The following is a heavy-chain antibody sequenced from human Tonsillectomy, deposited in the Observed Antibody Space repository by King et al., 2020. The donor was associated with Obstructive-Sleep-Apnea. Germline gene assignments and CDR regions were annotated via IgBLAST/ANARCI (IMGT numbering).Heavy chain of an antibody. CDR1: GFTFSDAW. Sequence: VQLVESGGGLVKPGGSLRLSCEVSGFTFSDAWMSWVRQAPGKGLEWVGRIKSKIGGGTTDYAAPVKGRFTISRDDSQNTVYLQMNSLKTEDTDVYFCAHIIVVPAALHHWGQGTLVTVSS. D-gene: IGHD2-2*02. V-gene: IGHV3-15*01. CDR3: AHIIVVPAALHH. CDR2: IKSKIGGGTT. J-gene: IGHJ5*02.